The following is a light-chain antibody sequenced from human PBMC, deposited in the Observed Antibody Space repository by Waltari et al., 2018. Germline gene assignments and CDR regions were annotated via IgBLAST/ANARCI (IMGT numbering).Light chain of an antibody. V-gene: IGKV4-1*01. J-gene: IGKJ2*01. CDR2: WAS. CDR3: QQYYSTPYT. Sequence: SQSVLYSSNNKNYLAWYQQKPGQPPKLLIYWASTRESGVPDRFSGSGSGTDFTLTISSLQAEDVAVYYCQQYYSTPYTFGQGTKLEIK. CDR1: QSVLYSSNNKNY.